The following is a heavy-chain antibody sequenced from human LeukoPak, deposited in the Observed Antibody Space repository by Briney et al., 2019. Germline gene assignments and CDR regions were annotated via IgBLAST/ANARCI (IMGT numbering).Heavy chain of an antibody. V-gene: IGHV5-51*01. D-gene: IGHD3-3*01. J-gene: IGHJ3*02. Sequence: GESLKISCKGSGYSFTSYWIGWVRQMPGKGLEWMGIIYPGGSDTRYSPSFQGQVTISADKSISTAYLQWSSLKASDTAMYYCARLHYDFWSGGPGAFDIWGQGTMVTVSS. CDR2: IYPGGSDT. CDR1: GYSFTSYW. CDR3: ARLHYDFWSGGPGAFDI.